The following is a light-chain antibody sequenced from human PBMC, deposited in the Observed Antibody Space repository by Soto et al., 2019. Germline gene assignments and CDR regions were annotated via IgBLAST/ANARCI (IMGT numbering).Light chain of an antibody. CDR1: QDIRNY. CDR2: DAS. CDR3: QQYAVQFT. Sequence: DIQMTQSPSPLSASVGDRVTITCQASQDIRNYLNWYQKKPGKAPKLLIYDASSLETGVSSRFSGSGSGTDFTFTISYLKPEDFATYYCQQYAVQFTFGPGTRVDVQ. J-gene: IGKJ3*01. V-gene: IGKV1-33*01.